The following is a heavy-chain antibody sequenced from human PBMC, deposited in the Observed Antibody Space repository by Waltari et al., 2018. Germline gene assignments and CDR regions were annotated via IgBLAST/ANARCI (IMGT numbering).Heavy chain of an antibody. D-gene: IGHD1-26*01. Sequence: EVQLVESGGVLVHPGGSLRLSCAASGFTFSTFWMHLVRQAPGKGLVWGSRIDSGGSDTSYAGSVKGRFTISSDNTKNTLYLQMNSLRGEDTGVYYCARDLYDTGSGDYPGRDFWGQGTLVTVS. CDR2: IDSGGSDT. CDR3: ARDLYDTGSGDYPGRDF. V-gene: IGHV3-74*01. CDR1: GFTFSTFW. J-gene: IGHJ4*02.